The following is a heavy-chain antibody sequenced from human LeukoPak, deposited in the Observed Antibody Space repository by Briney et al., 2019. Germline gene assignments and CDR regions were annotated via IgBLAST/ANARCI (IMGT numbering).Heavy chain of an antibody. V-gene: IGHV4-59*01. Sequence: SETLSLTCTVSGASTSAYYWSWIRQPPGKGLEWIGYSYSGGNANYNPSLKSRVTISIDTSENQFSLRLTSVTAAHTAVYFCAHSKRGGGYYINSFAVWGRGALVTISS. J-gene: IGHJ3*01. D-gene: IGHD1-26*01. CDR1: GASTSAYY. CDR3: AHSKRGGGYYINSFAV. CDR2: SYSGGNA.